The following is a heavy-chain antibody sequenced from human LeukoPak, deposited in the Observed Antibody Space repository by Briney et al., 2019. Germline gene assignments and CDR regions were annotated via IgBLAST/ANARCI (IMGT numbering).Heavy chain of an antibody. J-gene: IGHJ4*02. V-gene: IGHV3-7*01. D-gene: IGHD6-13*01. CDR1: GFTVSSYW. Sequence: GGSLTLSCTVSGFTVSSYWMSWVRQAPGKGLEWVANIKQDGSAKYYVDSVKRRFTISRDNAKNSLYLQMNSLRAEDAAVYYCARDGIAAAGTGFDSWGQGTLVTVSS. CDR3: ARDGIAAAGTGFDS. CDR2: IKQDGSAK.